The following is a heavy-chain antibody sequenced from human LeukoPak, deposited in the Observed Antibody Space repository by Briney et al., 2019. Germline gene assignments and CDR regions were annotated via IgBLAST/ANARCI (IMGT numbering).Heavy chain of an antibody. CDR1: GFTFSGNH. CDR2: IYNDGDT. D-gene: IGHD5-18*01. V-gene: IGHV3-66*02. J-gene: IGHJ4*02. CDR3: ARDPGDSYGHFDY. Sequence: PGGSLRLSCVVSGFTFSGNHMNWVRQAPGKGLEWVSVIYNDGDTYYADSVKGRFTISRDNSKNTLYLQMNSLKPEDTSIYYCARDPGDSYGHFDYWGQGTLVTVSS.